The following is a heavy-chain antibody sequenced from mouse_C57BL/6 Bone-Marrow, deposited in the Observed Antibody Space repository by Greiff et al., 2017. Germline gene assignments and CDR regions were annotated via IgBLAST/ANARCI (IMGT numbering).Heavy chain of an antibody. CDR3: ASELGRWYFDV. CDR1: GFTFSSYA. D-gene: IGHD4-1*01. J-gene: IGHJ1*03. Sequence: DVQLVESGGGLVKPGGSLKLSCAASGFTFSSYAMSWVRQTPEKRLEWVATISDGGSYTYYPDNVKGRFTISRDNAKNNLYLQMSHLKSEDTAMYYCASELGRWYFDVWGTGTTVTVSS. V-gene: IGHV5-4*01. CDR2: ISDGGSYT.